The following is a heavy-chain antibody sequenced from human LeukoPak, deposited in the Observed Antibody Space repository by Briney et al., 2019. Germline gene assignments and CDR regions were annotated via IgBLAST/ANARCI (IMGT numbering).Heavy chain of an antibody. CDR2: IYSGGST. V-gene: IGHV3-66*01. J-gene: IGHJ2*01. D-gene: IGHD3-10*01. CDR1: GFTFSSYS. CDR3: ARSRSGWYFDL. Sequence: GGSLRLPCAASGFTFSSYSMNWVRQAPGKGLEWVSVIYSGGSTYYADSVKGRFTISRDNSKNTLYLQMNSLRAEDTAVYYCARSRSGWYFDLWGRGTLVTVSS.